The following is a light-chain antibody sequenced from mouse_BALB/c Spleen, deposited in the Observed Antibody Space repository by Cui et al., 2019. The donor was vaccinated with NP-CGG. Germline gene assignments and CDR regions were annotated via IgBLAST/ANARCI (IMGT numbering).Light chain of an antibody. CDR3: ALWYSNHWV. V-gene: IGLV1*01. CDR2: GTN. J-gene: IGLJ1*01. Sequence: QAVVTQELGLTTLPGETVTLTCRSSTGAVTTSNYANWVQEKPDHLFTGLIGGTNNRAPGVPARFSGSLIGDKAALTITGAQTEDEAIYFCALWYSNHWVFGGGTKLTVL. CDR1: TGAVTTSNY.